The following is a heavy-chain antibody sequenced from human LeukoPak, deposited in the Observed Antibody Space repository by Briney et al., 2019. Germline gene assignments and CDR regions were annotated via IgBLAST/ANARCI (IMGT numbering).Heavy chain of an antibody. J-gene: IGHJ4*02. CDR3: ARGVLDYGGNSSHNFDY. V-gene: IGHV4-34*01. D-gene: IGHD4-23*01. CDR1: GGSFSGYY. Sequence: SETLSLTCAVYGGSFSGYYWSWIRQPPGKGLEWIGEMVHSGSTNYNPSLKGRVTISVDTSKNQFSLKLSSVTAADTAVYYCARGVLDYGGNSSHNFDYWGQGTLVTVSS. CDR2: MVHSGST.